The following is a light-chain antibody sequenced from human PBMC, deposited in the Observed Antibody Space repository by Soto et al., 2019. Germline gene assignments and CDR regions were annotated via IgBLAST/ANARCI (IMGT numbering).Light chain of an antibody. CDR1: QSFSVNY. CDR2: GAS. V-gene: IGKV3-20*01. CDR3: QYYGSSPKT. J-gene: IGKJ1*01. Sequence: EIVLTQSPDTPSLSPGERATLSCRASQSFSVNYFAWFQQKPGQAPRLLIYGASNRATGIPHRFSGSGSGKDLTLTIRRLAPEDFAMYHCQYYGSSPKTFGQGTKVDI.